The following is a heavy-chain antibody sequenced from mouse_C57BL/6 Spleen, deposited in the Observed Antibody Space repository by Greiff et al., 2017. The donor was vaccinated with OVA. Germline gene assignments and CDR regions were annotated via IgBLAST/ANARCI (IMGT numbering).Heavy chain of an antibody. CDR3: ARKEGSNYEGWFAY. Sequence: VQLQQSGAELARPGASVKLSCKASGYTFTSYGISWVKQRTGQGLEWIGEIYPRSGNTYYNEKFKGKATLTADKSSSTAYMELRSLTSEDSAVYFCARKEGSNYEGWFAYWGQGTLVTVSA. CDR1: GYTFTSYG. D-gene: IGHD2-5*01. V-gene: IGHV1-81*01. J-gene: IGHJ3*01. CDR2: IYPRSGNT.